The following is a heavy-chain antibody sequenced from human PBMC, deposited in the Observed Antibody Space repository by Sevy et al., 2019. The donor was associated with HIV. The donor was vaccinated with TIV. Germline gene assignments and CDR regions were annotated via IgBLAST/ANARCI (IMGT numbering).Heavy chain of an antibody. V-gene: IGHV3-7*01. CDR1: GFTFSKYW. CDR2: IKQDAGQK. D-gene: IGHD1-7*01. J-gene: IGHJ4*02. CDR3: ARDDGNYYFHY. Sequence: GGSLRLSCAASGFTFSKYWMGWVRQAPGKGLEWVANIKQDAGQKYYVDSVKGRFNISRDNAKNSLYLQMNSLRAEDTAVYFCARDDGNYYFHYWGQGTLVTVSS.